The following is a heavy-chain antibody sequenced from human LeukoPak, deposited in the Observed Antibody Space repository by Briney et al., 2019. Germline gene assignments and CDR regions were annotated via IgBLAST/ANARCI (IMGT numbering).Heavy chain of an antibody. Sequence: PGGSLRLSCAASGFTFSSYGMHWVRQAPGKGLEWVAFIRYDGNNKYSADSVKGRFTISRDNSKNTLYLQMNSLRAEDTAVYYCAKDSATMIVMIRRAPRGQLDYWGQGTLVTVPS. CDR2: IRYDGNNK. CDR1: GFTFSSYG. J-gene: IGHJ4*02. CDR3: AKDSATMIVMIRRAPRGQLDY. D-gene: IGHD3-22*01. V-gene: IGHV3-30*02.